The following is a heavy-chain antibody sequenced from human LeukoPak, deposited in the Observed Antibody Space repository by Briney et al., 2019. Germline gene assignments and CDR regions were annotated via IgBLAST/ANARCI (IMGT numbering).Heavy chain of an antibody. J-gene: IGHJ4*02. CDR2: ISGRSNNT. CDR3: AKWGDYDVLTGYYVSDF. Sequence: GGSLRLSCAASGFIFSNYAMYWVRQAPGKGLEWVSAISGRSNNTYYADSVKGRFTISRDSSKNTLYLQMNSLRADNTAVYYCAKWGDYDVLTGYYVSDFWGQGTLVTVSS. D-gene: IGHD3-9*01. CDR1: GFIFSNYA. V-gene: IGHV3-23*01.